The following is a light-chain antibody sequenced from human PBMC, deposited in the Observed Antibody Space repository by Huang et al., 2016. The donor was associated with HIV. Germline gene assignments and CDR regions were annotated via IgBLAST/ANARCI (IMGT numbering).Light chain of an antibody. Sequence: DIQMTQSPSTLSAFVGDRVTITCRASQSINNWLAWYQQKPWKAPNLLIFEASGLESGVPSSFSGSGSGTEFTLTISSLQSDDFATYFCQQYNSYPWTFGQGTKVEIK. V-gene: IGKV1-5*03. CDR2: EAS. CDR3: QQYNSYPWT. J-gene: IGKJ1*01. CDR1: QSINNW.